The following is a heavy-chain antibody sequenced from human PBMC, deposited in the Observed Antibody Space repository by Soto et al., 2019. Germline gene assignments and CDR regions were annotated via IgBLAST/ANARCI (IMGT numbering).Heavy chain of an antibody. CDR1: GDSVSSNSAA. J-gene: IGHJ6*02. D-gene: IGHD3-22*01. CDR2: TYYRSKWYN. V-gene: IGHV6-1*01. CDR3: GRDLGGGGSYASSGQGMDV. Sequence: PSETLSLTCAISGDSVSSNSAAWNWIRQSPSRGLEWLGRTYYRSKWYNDYAVSVKSRITINPDTSKNQFSLQLNSVTPEDTAVYFFGRDLGGGGSYASSGQGMDVWGQGTTVTVSS.